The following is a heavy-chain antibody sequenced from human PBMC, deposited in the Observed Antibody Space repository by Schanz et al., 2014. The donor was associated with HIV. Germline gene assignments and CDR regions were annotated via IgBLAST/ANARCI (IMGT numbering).Heavy chain of an antibody. Sequence: VYLVESGGVLVKPGGSLRLSCAAFGFTFSDYYMTWVRQAPGKGLEWVSAISGSGGSTYYADSVKGRFTISRDNSKNTLYLQMNSLRAEDTAVYYCAKDEGGGYYYYGMDVWGQGTTVTVSS. D-gene: IGHD3-16*01. CDR3: AKDEGGGYYYYGMDV. CDR2: ISGSGGST. V-gene: IGHV3-23*04. J-gene: IGHJ6*02. CDR1: GFTFSDYY.